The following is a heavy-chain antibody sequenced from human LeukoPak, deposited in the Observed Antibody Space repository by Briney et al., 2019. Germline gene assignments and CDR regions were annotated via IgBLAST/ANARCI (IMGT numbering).Heavy chain of an antibody. CDR2: INAKSGDT. J-gene: IGHJ4*02. CDR1: GYTFTDYY. D-gene: IGHD2-8*02. Sequence: GASVKVSCKASGYTFTDYYVHWVRQAPGQGLEWMGWINAKSGDTKYAQKFQARVTMTRDTSITTTYMEVSRLSSDDTAVYYCARQNTGQLDYWGQGTLVTVSS. V-gene: IGHV1-2*02. CDR3: ARQNTGQLDY.